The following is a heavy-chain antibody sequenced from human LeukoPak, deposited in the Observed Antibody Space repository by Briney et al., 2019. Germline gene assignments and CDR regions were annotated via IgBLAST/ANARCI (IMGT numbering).Heavy chain of an antibody. CDR1: GFTFASYG. Sequence: GGSLRLSCAASGFTFASYGIHWVRQAPGKGLEWVAFIRNDGSNKNYADSVKGRFTISRDNSKNTLYLQMNRLRAEDTAVYYCADAYGDYSYWGQGTLVTVSS. J-gene: IGHJ4*02. V-gene: IGHV3-30*02. CDR3: ADAYGDYSY. D-gene: IGHD4-17*01. CDR2: IRNDGSNK.